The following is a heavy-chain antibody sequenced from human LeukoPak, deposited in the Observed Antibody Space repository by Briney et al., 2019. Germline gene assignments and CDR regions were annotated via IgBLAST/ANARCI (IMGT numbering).Heavy chain of an antibody. J-gene: IGHJ3*02. V-gene: IGHV3-7*01. CDR3: ARATDYVDIYDAFDI. CDR1: GFTLSSYW. D-gene: IGHD4-17*01. Sequence: PGGSLRLSCAASGFTLSSYWMTWVRQAPGKGLEWVANIKQDGSEKYYVDSVKGRFTISRDNANNSLCLQMNSLRAEDTAVYYCARATDYVDIYDAFDIWGQGTMVTVSS. CDR2: IKQDGSEK.